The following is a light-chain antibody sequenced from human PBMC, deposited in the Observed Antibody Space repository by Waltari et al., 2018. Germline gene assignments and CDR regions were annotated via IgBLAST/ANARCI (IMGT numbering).Light chain of an antibody. Sequence: QPVLTQSPSASASLGASVKLTCTLSSGHSSYAIAWHQQQQGKAPRYLMRLNSDGSHSKGDGIPDRFSGSSSGAERYLTISNLQSEDEADYYCQTWDTGIVLFGGGTRLTVL. V-gene: IGLV4-69*01. CDR1: SGHSSYA. J-gene: IGLJ2*01. CDR2: LNSDGSH. CDR3: QTWDTGIVL.